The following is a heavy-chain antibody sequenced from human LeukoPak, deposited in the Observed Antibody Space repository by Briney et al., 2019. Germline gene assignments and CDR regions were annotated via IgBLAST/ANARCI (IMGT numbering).Heavy chain of an antibody. CDR2: IYYSGST. D-gene: IGHD3-16*01. Sequence: SETLSLTCTVSGGSISSSSYYWGWIRQPPGKGLEWIGSIYYSGSTYYNPSLKSRVTISVDTSKNQFSLKLSSVTAADTAVYYCARASRPFRGQDIVPYGMDVWGQGTTVTVSS. CDR1: GGSISSSSYY. V-gene: IGHV4-39*07. J-gene: IGHJ6*02. CDR3: ARASRPFRGQDIVPYGMDV.